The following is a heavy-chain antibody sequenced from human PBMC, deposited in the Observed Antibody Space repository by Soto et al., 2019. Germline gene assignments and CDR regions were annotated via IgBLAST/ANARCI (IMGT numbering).Heavy chain of an antibody. V-gene: IGHV3-74*01. CDR2: IKNDGSIT. CDR1: GFTFSSYW. Sequence: EVQLVESGGGSVQPGGSLRLSCAASGFTFSSYWMHWVHQAPGKGLVWVSRIKNDGSITSYADSVKGRFTISRDNAKNTLYLQMNSLRAEDTAVYYCAKSDWFDPWGQGTLVTVSS. J-gene: IGHJ5*02. CDR3: AKSDWFDP.